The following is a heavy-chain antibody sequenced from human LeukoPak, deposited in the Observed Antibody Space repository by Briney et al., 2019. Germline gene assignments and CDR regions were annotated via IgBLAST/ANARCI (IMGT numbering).Heavy chain of an antibody. CDR2: ISCSGGST. D-gene: IGHD2-2*01. Sequence: HPGGSLRLSCAASGFTFSSYAMSWVRQAPEKGLEWVSGISCSGGSTYYADSVKGRFTISRDNPKNNLYLQMNSLRAEDTAVFYCATTCVMSCSSSSCYSEYWGQGTLVTVSS. V-gene: IGHV3-23*01. J-gene: IGHJ4*02. CDR3: ATTCVMSCSSSSCYSEY. CDR1: GFTFSSYA.